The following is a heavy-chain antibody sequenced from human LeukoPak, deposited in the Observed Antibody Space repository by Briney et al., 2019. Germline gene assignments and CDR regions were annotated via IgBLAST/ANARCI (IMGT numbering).Heavy chain of an antibody. J-gene: IGHJ4*02. CDR2: ISSGSSTI. CDR3: ARVGGYGDPPPPLDY. Sequence: GGSLRLSCAASGFTFSDYYMSWIRQAPGKGLEWVSYISSGSSTIYYADSVKGRFTISRDNAKNSLYLQMNSLRAEDTAVYYCARVGGYGDPPPPLDYWGQGTLVTVSS. CDR1: GFTFSDYY. D-gene: IGHD4-17*01. V-gene: IGHV3-11*04.